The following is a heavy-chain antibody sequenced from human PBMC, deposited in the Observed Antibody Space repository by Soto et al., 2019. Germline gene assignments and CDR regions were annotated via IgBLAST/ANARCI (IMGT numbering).Heavy chain of an antibody. D-gene: IGHD5-12*01. CDR3: AKDMGGYDYNYYYGMDV. J-gene: IGHJ6*02. Sequence: GGSLRLSCAASGFTFDDYAMHWVRQAPGKGLEWVSGISWNSGSIGYADSVKGRFTISRDNAKNSLYLQMNSLRAEDTALYYCAKDMGGYDYNYYYGMDVWGQGTTVTVS. V-gene: IGHV3-9*01. CDR1: GFTFDDYA. CDR2: ISWNSGSI.